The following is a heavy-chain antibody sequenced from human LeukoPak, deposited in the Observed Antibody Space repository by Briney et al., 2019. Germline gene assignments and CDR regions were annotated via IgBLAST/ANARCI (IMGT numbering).Heavy chain of an antibody. D-gene: IGHD2-2*01. CDR1: GGSISSYY. CDR2: IYYGGST. CDR3: ARVSCSSTSCPRRDALDI. Sequence: PSETLSLTCTVSGGSISSYYWSWIRQPPGKGLEWIGYIYYGGSTNYNPSLKSRVTISVDTSKNQFSLKLSSVTAADTAVYYCARVSCSSTSCPRRDALDIWGQGTMVTVSS. J-gene: IGHJ3*02. V-gene: IGHV4-59*08.